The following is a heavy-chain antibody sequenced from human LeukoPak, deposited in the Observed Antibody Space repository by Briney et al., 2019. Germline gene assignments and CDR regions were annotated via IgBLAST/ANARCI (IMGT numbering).Heavy chain of an antibody. Sequence: SETLSLTCTVSGGSISSGDYYWSWIRQPPGKGLEWIGYIYYSGSTYYNPSLKSRVTISVDTSKNQFSLKLSSVTAADTAVYYCARGGGGAVYNWFDPWGQGTLVTVSS. CDR1: GGSISSGDYY. V-gene: IGHV4-30-4*08. CDR3: ARGGGGAVYNWFDP. CDR2: IYYSGST. J-gene: IGHJ5*02. D-gene: IGHD3-16*01.